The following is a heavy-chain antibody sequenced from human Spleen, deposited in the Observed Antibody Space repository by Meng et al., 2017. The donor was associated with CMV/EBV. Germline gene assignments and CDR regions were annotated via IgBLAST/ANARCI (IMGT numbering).Heavy chain of an antibody. J-gene: IGHJ5*02. CDR2: INSDGSST. D-gene: IGHD3-3*01. Sequence: GESLKISCAASGFTFNSYAMHWVRQTPGKGLVWVSRINSDGSSTSYADSVKGRFTISRDNAKNTLYLQMNSLRAEDTAVYYCARGGPNYDFWSGGGWFDPWGQGTLVTVSS. CDR1: GFTFNSYA. V-gene: IGHV3-74*01. CDR3: ARGGPNYDFWSGGGWFDP.